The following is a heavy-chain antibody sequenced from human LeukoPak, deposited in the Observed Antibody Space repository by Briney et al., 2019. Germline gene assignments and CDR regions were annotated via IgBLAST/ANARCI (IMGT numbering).Heavy chain of an antibody. Sequence: PSETLSLTCTVSGGSISSGDYYWSWIRQPPGKGLEWIGYIYYSGSTYYNPSLKSRVTISVDTSKNQFSLKLSSVTAADTAVYYCARGPEYWYFDFWGRGTLVTVSS. D-gene: IGHD1-14*01. CDR2: IYYSGST. CDR3: ARGPEYWYFDF. V-gene: IGHV4-30-4*08. J-gene: IGHJ2*01. CDR1: GGSISSGDYY.